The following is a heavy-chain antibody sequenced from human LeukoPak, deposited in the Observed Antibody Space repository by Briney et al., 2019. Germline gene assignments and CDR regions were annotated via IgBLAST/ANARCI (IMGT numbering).Heavy chain of an antibody. CDR3: ARYSRLLREKNPFDI. Sequence: SETLSLTCTVPGDSISGYYWSWIRQPPGKGLEWIGYIYYSGGINYNPSLRSRLTISVDTSKNQFSLKLNPVTAADTAVYYCARYSRLLREKNPFDIWGPGTMVIVSS. D-gene: IGHD4-17*01. CDR2: IYYSGGI. J-gene: IGHJ3*02. V-gene: IGHV4-59*08. CDR1: GDSISGYY.